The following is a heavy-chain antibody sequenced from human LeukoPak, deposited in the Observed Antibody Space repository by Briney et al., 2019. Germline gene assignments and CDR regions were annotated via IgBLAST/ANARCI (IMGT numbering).Heavy chain of an antibody. CDR3: AKDEGDGCSGGSCPYYYYGMDV. V-gene: IGHV3-30*04. CDR2: ISYDGSNK. D-gene: IGHD2-15*01. Sequence: PGGSLRLSCAASGFTFSSYAMHWVRQAPGKGLEGVAVISYDGSNKYYAGSVKGRFTISRDNSKNTLYLQMNSLRAEDTAVYYCAKDEGDGCSGGSCPYYYYGMDVWGQGTTVTVSS. CDR1: GFTFSSYA. J-gene: IGHJ6*02.